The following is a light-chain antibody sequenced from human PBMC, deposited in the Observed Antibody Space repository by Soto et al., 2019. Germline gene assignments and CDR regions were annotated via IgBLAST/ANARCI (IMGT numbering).Light chain of an antibody. Sequence: QSVLTQPASASGSPGQSITISCTGTSNYNLVSWYQQHPGKAPKLVIYEVSERPSGVSNRFSGSKSGNTASLTISGLQAEDEADYYCCSYQGSSILYVFGTGTKVTVL. CDR1: SNYNL. CDR3: CSYQGSSILYV. J-gene: IGLJ1*01. V-gene: IGLV2-23*02. CDR2: EVS.